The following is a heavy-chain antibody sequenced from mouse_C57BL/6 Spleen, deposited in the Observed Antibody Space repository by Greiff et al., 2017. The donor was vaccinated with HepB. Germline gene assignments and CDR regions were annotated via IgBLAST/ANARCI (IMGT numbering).Heavy chain of an antibody. CDR2: IYPGSGST. CDR1: GYTFTSYW. V-gene: IGHV1-55*01. Sequence: QVQLQQPGAELVKPGASVKMSCKASGYTFTSYWITWVKQRPGQGLEWIGDIYPGSGSTNYNEKFKSKATLTVDTSSSTAYMQLSSLTSEDSAVYYCARQYGYDSAWFAYWGQGTLVTVSA. CDR3: ARQYGYDSAWFAY. D-gene: IGHD2-2*01. J-gene: IGHJ3*01.